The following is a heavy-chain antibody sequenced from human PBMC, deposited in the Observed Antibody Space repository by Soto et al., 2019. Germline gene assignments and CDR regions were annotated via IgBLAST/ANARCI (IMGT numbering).Heavy chain of an antibody. CDR1: GFTFSNYW. CDR2: IKQDGSEK. D-gene: IGHD3-10*01. Sequence: EVQLVESGGGLVQPGGSLSLSCAASGFTFSNYWMTWVRQAPGKGLEWVANIKQDGSEKYYVDSVKGRSTISRDNAKNSVYLHMDSLRVEDTAVYYCASVEGGYYGSGSYGFDYWGQGSLVTVSS. J-gene: IGHJ4*02. CDR3: ASVEGGYYGSGSYGFDY. V-gene: IGHV3-7*01.